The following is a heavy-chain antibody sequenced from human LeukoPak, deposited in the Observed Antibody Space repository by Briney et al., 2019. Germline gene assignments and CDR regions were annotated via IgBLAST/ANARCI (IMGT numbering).Heavy chain of an antibody. Sequence: SETLSLTCAVYGGSFSGYYWSWIRQPPGKGLEWIGEINHSGGTNYNPSLKSRVTISVDTSKNQFSLKLGSVTAADTAVYYCARGRGYSRGYFDYWGQGTLVTVSS. CDR1: GGSFSGYY. J-gene: IGHJ4*02. D-gene: IGHD5-18*01. CDR2: INHSGGT. V-gene: IGHV4-34*01. CDR3: ARGRGYSRGYFDY.